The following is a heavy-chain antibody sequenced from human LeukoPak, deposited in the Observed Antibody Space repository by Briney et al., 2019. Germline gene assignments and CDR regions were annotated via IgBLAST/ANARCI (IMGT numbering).Heavy chain of an antibody. V-gene: IGHV3-48*01. D-gene: IGHD2-2*01. J-gene: IGHJ3*01. CDR1: GFTFSSYA. CDR3: ARERGGCCGGTSCSNTFDV. CDR2: ISSSSSTI. Sequence: GGSLRLSCAASGFTFSSYAMHWVRQAPGKGLEWVSYISSSSSTIYYADSVRGRFTISRDKAKNSLYLQMDSLRAEDTAVYYCARERGGCCGGTSCSNTFDVWGQGTMVTVSS.